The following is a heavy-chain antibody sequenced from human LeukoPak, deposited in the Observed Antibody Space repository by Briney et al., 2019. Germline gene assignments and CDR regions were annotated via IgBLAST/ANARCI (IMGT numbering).Heavy chain of an antibody. CDR3: ARETAYSSGPPDYFDY. CDR2: TYYRSKWYN. V-gene: IGHV6-1*01. Sequence: SQTLSLTCAISGDSVSSNSAAWNWIRQSPSRGLEWLGRTYYRSKWYNDYAVSVKSRITINPDTSKNQFSLQLNSVTLEDTAVYYCARETAYSSGPPDYFDYWGQGTLVTVSS. D-gene: IGHD6-19*01. J-gene: IGHJ4*02. CDR1: GDSVSSNSAA.